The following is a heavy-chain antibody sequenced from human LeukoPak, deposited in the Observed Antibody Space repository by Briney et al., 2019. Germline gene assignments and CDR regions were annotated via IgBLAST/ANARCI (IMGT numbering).Heavy chain of an antibody. V-gene: IGHV4-59*01. CDR3: ARDPTTVTKGFDI. Sequence: SATLSLTCTVSDDSFSSNYWTWSRQPPGKGLEWIGYISYSGSTNYNPSLKSRVTISVDTSKNQFSLKLSSVTAADTAVYFCARDPTTVTKGFDIWGQGTLVTVSS. CDR1: DDSFSSNY. CDR2: ISYSGST. J-gene: IGHJ3*02. D-gene: IGHD4-17*01.